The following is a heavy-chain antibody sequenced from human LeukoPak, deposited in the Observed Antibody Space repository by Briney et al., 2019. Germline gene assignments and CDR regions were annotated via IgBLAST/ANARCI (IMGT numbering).Heavy chain of an antibody. Sequence: SETLSLTCTVSGGSISSYYWSWIRQPPGKGLEWIGYIYYSGSTNYNPSLKSRVTISIDTSKNEFSLRLTSVTAADTAVYYCAREANYYGSGSYFEGTFDYWGQGSLVTVSS. V-gene: IGHV4-59*01. D-gene: IGHD3-10*01. J-gene: IGHJ4*02. CDR2: IYYSGST. CDR3: AREANYYGSGSYFEGTFDY. CDR1: GGSISSYY.